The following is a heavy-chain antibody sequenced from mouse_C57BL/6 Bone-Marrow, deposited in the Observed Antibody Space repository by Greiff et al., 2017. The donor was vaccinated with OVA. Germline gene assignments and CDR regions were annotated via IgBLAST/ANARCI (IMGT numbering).Heavy chain of an antibody. D-gene: IGHD1-1*01. CDR2: ISDGGSYT. CDR1: GFTFSSYA. Sequence: EVQLVESGGGLVKPGGSLKLSCAASGFTFSSYAMSWVRQTPEKRLEWVATISDGGSYTYYPDNVKGRFTISRDNAKNNLYLQMSHLKSEDTAMYYCAREIEGTTVPFDYWGQGTTLTVSS. V-gene: IGHV5-4*01. CDR3: AREIEGTTVPFDY. J-gene: IGHJ2*01.